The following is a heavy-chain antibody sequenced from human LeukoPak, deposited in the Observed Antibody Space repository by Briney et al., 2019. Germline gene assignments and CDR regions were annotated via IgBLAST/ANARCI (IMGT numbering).Heavy chain of an antibody. Sequence: GGSLRLSCAASGFTFDDYGMHWVRQAPGKGLEWVSSISWNSGSRGYADSVEGRFTISRDNAKNSLYLQMNGLRVDDTAFYYCAKGRRSYGSGPGTDPDWNFDLWGRGTLVTVSS. D-gene: IGHD3-10*01. J-gene: IGHJ2*01. CDR2: ISWNSGSR. CDR1: GFTFDDYG. V-gene: IGHV3-9*01. CDR3: AKGRRSYGSGPGTDPDWNFDL.